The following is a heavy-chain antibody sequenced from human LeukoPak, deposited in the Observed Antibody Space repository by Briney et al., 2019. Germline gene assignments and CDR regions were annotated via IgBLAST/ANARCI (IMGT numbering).Heavy chain of an antibody. CDR1: GYTLTGYY. CDR2: INPNNGAT. D-gene: IGHD2-15*01. J-gene: IGHJ4*02. Sequence: ASVRLSRTSSGYTLTGYYIHWVRQAPGPGLEWMGWINPNNGATTYAHDFQDSVSMTRDTTVSTAYMELRWLRDVDSAVYFCARGAGVADSNCFHYFDAWGQGTLVAVSS. V-gene: IGHV1-2*07. CDR3: ARGAGVADSNCFHYFDA.